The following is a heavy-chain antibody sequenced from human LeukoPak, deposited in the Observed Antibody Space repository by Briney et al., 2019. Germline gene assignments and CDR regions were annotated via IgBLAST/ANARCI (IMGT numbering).Heavy chain of an antibody. Sequence: GGSLRLSCAASGFSFSTYAIHWVRQAPGKGLEYVSAISTDGGRTYYGNSVKGRFTISRDNSKNSLYLQMNSLRAEDTAVYYCAREVPAAISAFDIWGQGTMVTVSS. D-gene: IGHD2-2*02. V-gene: IGHV3-64*01. J-gene: IGHJ3*02. CDR3: AREVPAAISAFDI. CDR1: GFSFSTYA. CDR2: ISTDGGRT.